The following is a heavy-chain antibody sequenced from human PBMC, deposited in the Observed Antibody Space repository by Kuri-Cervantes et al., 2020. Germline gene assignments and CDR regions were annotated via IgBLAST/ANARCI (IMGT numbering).Heavy chain of an antibody. CDR3: ARGGAFWSY. V-gene: IGHV3-7*04. CDR2: IKTDGSTQ. J-gene: IGHJ4*02. CDR1: GFTFGIYW. D-gene: IGHD3-10*01. Sequence: GGSLRLSCAASGFTFGIYWMAWLRQAPGKGLEWVANIKTDGSTQYYVDSVKGRFTISRDNAKNSLYLQMNSLRAEDTAVYYCARGGAFWSYWGQGTLVTVSS.